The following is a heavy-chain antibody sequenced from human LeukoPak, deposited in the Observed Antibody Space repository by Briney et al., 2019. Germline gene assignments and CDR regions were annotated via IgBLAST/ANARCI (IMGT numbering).Heavy chain of an antibody. CDR2: ISSIDGST. J-gene: IGHJ4*02. CDR1: GFTFSSYG. CDR3: ARKNGLDY. V-gene: IGHV3-23*01. Sequence: PGGSLRLSCAASGFTFSSYGMSWVRQAPGKGLEWVSGISSIDGSTYYADSVKGRFTVSRDNSKNTLYLQMNSLRAEDTAVYYCARKNGLDYWGQGTLVTVSS.